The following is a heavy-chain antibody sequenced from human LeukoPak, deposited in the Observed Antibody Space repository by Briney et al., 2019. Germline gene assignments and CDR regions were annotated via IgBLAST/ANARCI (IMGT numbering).Heavy chain of an antibody. V-gene: IGHV1-2*02. D-gene: IGHD1-1*01. J-gene: IGHJ4*02. CDR2: INPNSGGT. CDR3: ARAYANWNDFRLGGY. CDR1: GYTFTGYY. Sequence: GASVKVSCKASGYTFTGYYMHWVRQAPGQGLEWMGWINPNSGGTNYAQKFQGRVTMTRDTSISTAYMELSRLRSDDTAVHYCARAYANWNDFRLGGYWGQGTLVTVSS.